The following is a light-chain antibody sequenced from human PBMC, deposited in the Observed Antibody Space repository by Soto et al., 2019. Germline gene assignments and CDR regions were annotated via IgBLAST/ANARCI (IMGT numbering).Light chain of an antibody. J-gene: IGLJ3*02. CDR1: SSEVGGYSY. CDR2: EVS. Sequence: QSALTQPPSASGSTGQSVTNSCTGTSSEVGGYSYVSWFQQNPGKAPKLMIYEVSKRPSGVPGRFSGSKSGNTASLTVSGLQAEDEADYYCNSYAGSNNWVFGGGTKLTVL. CDR3: NSYAGSNNWV. V-gene: IGLV2-8*01.